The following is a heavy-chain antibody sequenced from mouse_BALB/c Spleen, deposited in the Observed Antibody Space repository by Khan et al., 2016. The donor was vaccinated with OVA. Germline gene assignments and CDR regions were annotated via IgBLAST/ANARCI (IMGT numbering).Heavy chain of an antibody. D-gene: IGHD2-14*01. Sequence: VQLVESGAELARPGASVKMSCKASGYTFTTYTIHWVKQRPGQGLEWIGYIIPTNDYTNYNQKFKDRATLTADKSSSTAYMQLSSLTSDDSAVYYCAREGAYYRSDGWFAYWGQGTLVTVSA. J-gene: IGHJ3*01. CDR2: IIPTNDYT. CDR3: AREGAYYRSDGWFAY. V-gene: IGHV1-4*01. CDR1: GYTFTTYT.